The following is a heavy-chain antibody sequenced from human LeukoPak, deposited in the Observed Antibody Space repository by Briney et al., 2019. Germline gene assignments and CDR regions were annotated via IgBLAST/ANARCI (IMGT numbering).Heavy chain of an antibody. D-gene: IGHD3-10*01. V-gene: IGHV4-39*01. CDR3: ARAVYYYGSGSYYNRLRFWFDL. Sequence: PSETLSLTCTVSGGSISSSSYYWGWIRQPPGKGLEWIGSIYYSGSTYYNPSLKSRVTISVDTSKNQFSLKLSSVTAADTAVYYCARAVYYYGSGSYYNRLRFWFDLWGQGTLVTVSS. CDR2: IYYSGST. CDR1: GGSISSSSYY. J-gene: IGHJ5*02.